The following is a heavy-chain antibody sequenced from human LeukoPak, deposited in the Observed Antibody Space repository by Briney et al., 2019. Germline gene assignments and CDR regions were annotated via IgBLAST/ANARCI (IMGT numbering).Heavy chain of an antibody. CDR2: ISVSGASI. J-gene: IGHJ4*02. CDR3: AKDPNIN. D-gene: IGHD1-14*01. CDR1: GFTVSSNY. Sequence: PGGSLRLSCAASGFTVSSNYMSWVRQAPGKGLEWVSYISVSGASIYYADSVRGRFTISRDNAKNSLYLQMNSLTVEDTAIYYCAKDPNINWGQGTLVTVSS. V-gene: IGHV3-11*04.